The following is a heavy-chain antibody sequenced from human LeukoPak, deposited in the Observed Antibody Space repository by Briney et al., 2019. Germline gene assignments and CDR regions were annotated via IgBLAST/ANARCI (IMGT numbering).Heavy chain of an antibody. Sequence: SETLSLTCTVSGVSISSDDYFWGWIRQSPGKGLEWIASVSYSGTVYYNPSLESRVTISLDTSKNQFSLTMNSVTAADTAMYYCARDRPNVDSTGYYSRHDAFDIWGQGTIVTVSS. CDR2: VSYSGTV. D-gene: IGHD3-22*01. V-gene: IGHV4-39*07. J-gene: IGHJ3*02. CDR3: ARDRPNVDSTGYYSRHDAFDI. CDR1: GVSISSDDYF.